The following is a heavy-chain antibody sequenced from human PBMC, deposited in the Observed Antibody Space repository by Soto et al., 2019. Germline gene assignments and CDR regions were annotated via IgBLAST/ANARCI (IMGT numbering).Heavy chain of an antibody. J-gene: IGHJ4*02. Sequence: SETLSLTCAVYGGSFSGYYWSWIRQPPGKGLEWIGEINHSGSTNYNPSLKSRVTISVDTSKNQFSLKLSSVTAADTAVYYCARGPGIAAAGTLTYYFDYWGQGTLVTVSS. CDR3: ARGPGIAAAGTLTYYFDY. CDR1: GGSFSGYY. V-gene: IGHV4-34*01. D-gene: IGHD6-13*01. CDR2: INHSGST.